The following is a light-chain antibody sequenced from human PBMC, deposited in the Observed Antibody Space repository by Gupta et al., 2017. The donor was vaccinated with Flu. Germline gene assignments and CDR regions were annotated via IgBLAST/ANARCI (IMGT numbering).Light chain of an antibody. CDR1: QSISSY. V-gene: IGKV1-39*01. CDR3: QQTDATPRT. Sequence: DIQMTQSRSSLSASVGDRVTITCRASQSISSYLNWYQQKPGKAPKLLIYAASSLQSGIPSRFSGSGSGTDFTLTISRLQPEDFATYYCQQTDATPRTFGQGTKVEIK. J-gene: IGKJ1*01. CDR2: AAS.